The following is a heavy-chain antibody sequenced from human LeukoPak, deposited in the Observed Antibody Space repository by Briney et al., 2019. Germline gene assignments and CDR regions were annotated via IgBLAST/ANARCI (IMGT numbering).Heavy chain of an antibody. D-gene: IGHD2-2*01. CDR3: ARAWGYCSSTSCSEMDYYGMDV. CDR2: IYPGDSDT. Sequence: GESLKISCKGSGYSFTSYWIGWVRQMPGKGLEWMGIIYPGDSDTRYSPSFQGQVTISADKSISTAYLQWSSLKASDTAMYYCARAWGYCSSTSCSEMDYYGMDVWGQGTTVTVSS. CDR1: GYSFTSYW. J-gene: IGHJ6*02. V-gene: IGHV5-51*01.